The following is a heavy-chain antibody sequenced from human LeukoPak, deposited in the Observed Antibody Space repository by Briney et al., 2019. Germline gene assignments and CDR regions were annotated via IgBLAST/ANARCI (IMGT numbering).Heavy chain of an antibody. D-gene: IGHD2-15*01. CDR1: GFIFSDYY. Sequence: GGSLRLSCAASGFIFSDYYMSWIRQAPGKGLEWVSYISSSRSIIYYADSVKGRFTISRDNAKNSLYLQMNSLRVEDTAVYYCARVEGDCSGGSCYYYYYYGMDVWGQGTTVTVSS. CDR2: ISSSRSII. J-gene: IGHJ6*02. V-gene: IGHV3-11*01. CDR3: ARVEGDCSGGSCYYYYYYGMDV.